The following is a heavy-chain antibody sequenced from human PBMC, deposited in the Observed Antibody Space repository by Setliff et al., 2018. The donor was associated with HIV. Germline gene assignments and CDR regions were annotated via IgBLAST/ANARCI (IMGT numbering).Heavy chain of an antibody. CDR1: GFTFSSYG. Sequence: GGSLRLSCAASGFTFSSYGMHWVRQAPGKGLEWVAVIWYDESNKRYADNVKGRFTISRDNSKNTLYLQMNSLRLEDTALYYCVKGGMTNAAFNIWGPGTMVTVSS. D-gene: IGHD3-16*01. CDR3: VKGGMTNAAFNI. V-gene: IGHV3-30*02. CDR2: IWYDESNK. J-gene: IGHJ3*02.